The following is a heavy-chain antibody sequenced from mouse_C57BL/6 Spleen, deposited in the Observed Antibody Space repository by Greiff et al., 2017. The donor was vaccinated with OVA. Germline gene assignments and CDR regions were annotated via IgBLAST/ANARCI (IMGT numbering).Heavy chain of an antibody. V-gene: IGHV1-76*01. CDR1: GYTFTDHY. CDR3: AREGVLGGYFDV. Sequence: VQPQQSGAEPVRPVASVKLSCKASGYTFTDHYINRVKQRPGQGLEWIARIYPGSGHTYYIEKFKGKATLTAEKSSSTAYMQMSSLKSEDSAVYFCAREGVLGGYFDVWGTGTTVTVSS. D-gene: IGHD3-3*01. J-gene: IGHJ1*03. CDR2: IYPGSGHT.